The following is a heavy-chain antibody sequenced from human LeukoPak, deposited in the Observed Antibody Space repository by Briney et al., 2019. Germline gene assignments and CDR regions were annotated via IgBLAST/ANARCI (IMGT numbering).Heavy chain of an antibody. Sequence: ASVKVSCKASGYTFTDYYLHWLRQDPGQGLEWMGWIDTYNGKTNYAQKLQGRVTMTRDTSTSTAYMELRSLRSDDTAVYYCTRDPDGDYDFDYWGQGTLVTVSS. V-gene: IGHV1/OR15-2*02. J-gene: IGHJ4*02. CDR3: TRDPDGDYDFDY. CDR2: IDTYNGKT. D-gene: IGHD4-17*01. CDR1: GYTFTDYY.